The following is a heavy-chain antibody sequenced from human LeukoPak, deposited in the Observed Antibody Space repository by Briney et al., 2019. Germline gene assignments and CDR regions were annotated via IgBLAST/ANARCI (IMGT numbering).Heavy chain of an antibody. J-gene: IGHJ6*03. CDR3: ARVMIAAAGTGYYYYYYMDV. CDR2: ISAYNGNT. CDR1: GYTFTIYG. Sequence: ASVKVSCKASGYTFTIYGISWVRQAPGQGLEWMGWISAYNGNTNYAQKLQGRVTMTTDTSTSTAYMELRSLRSDDTAVYYCARVMIAAAGTGYYYYYYMDVWGKGTTVTVSS. V-gene: IGHV1-18*01. D-gene: IGHD6-13*01.